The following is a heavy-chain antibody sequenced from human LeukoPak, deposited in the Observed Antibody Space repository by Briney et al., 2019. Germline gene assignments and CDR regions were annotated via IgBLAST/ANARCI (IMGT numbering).Heavy chain of an antibody. CDR3: AREILGGFNPGAY. J-gene: IGHJ4*02. CDR1: LDSTTSNF. D-gene: IGHD1-14*01. CDR2: IHRSRSP. Sequence: PSETLSLTRTVSLDSTTSNFWSWVRQPPGKGLEWIGEIHRSRSPNYNPSLQSRVTISIDRSRNQIVLELSSVTAADTAFYYCAREILGGFNPGAYWGQGTLVTVSS. V-gene: IGHV4-4*02.